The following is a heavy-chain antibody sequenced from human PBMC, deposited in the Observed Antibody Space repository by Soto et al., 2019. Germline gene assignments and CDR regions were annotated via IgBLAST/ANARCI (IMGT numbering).Heavy chain of an antibody. CDR3: AXXXXDYSNFIPLNWFDP. V-gene: IGHV1-69*06. CDR2: IIPIFGTA. Sequence: QVQLVQSGAEVKKPGSSVKVSCKASGVTFSSYAISWVRLAPGPGLEWMGGIIPIFGTANYAQKLQGRVTITADKSTSTAYMELSSLRSEDTAVYYCAXXXXDYSNFIPLNWFDPWGQGTLVTVSS. CDR1: GVTFSSYA. D-gene: IGHD4-4*01. J-gene: IGHJ5*02.